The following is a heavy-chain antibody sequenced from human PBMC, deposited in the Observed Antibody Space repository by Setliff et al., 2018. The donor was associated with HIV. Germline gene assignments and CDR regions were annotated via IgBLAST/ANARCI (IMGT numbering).Heavy chain of an antibody. V-gene: IGHV4-38-2*02. CDR1: AYSINSGDY. J-gene: IGHJ4*02. D-gene: IGHD2-21*02. Sequence: SETLSLTCTVSAYSINSGDYWGWIRQSPGKGLGWIGTISHSGTVYYNPSLESRVTMSVDTSKNQFSLQLSSVTAADTAVYYCARLSGDYYYFDYWGQGTLVTVSS. CDR2: ISHSGTV. CDR3: ARLSGDYYYFDY.